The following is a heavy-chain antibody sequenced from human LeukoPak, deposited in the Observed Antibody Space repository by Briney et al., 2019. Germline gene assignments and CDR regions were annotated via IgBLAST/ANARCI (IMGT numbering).Heavy chain of an antibody. CDR2: ISAYNGNT. CDR3: ARRRDTAFDY. CDR1: GYTFASYG. Sequence: VASVKVSCKASGYTFASYGISWVRQAPGQGLEWMGWISAYNGNTNYAQKLQGRVTMTTDTSTSTAYMELSRLRSDDTAVYYCARRRDTAFDYWGQGTLVTVSS. V-gene: IGHV1-18*01. J-gene: IGHJ4*02. D-gene: IGHD5-18*01.